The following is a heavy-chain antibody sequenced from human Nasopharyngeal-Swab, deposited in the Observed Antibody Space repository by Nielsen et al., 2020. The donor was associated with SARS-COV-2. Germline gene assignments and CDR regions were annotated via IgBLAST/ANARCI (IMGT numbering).Heavy chain of an antibody. CDR1: GFTFSSYA. CDR3: AKDGGLTTFPYYYYYGMDV. V-gene: IGHV3-23*01. J-gene: IGHJ6*02. Sequence: GESLKISCAASGFTFSSYAMSWVRQAPGKGLEWVSAISGSGGSTYYADSVKGRFTISRDNSKNTLYLKMNSLRAEDTAVYYCAKDGGLTTFPYYYYYGMDVWGQGTTVTVSS. D-gene: IGHD4/OR15-4a*01. CDR2: ISGSGGST.